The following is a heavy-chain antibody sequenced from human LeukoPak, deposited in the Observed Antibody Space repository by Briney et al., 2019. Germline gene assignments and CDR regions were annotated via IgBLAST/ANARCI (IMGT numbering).Heavy chain of an antibody. D-gene: IGHD3-9*01. Sequence: GGSLRLSCAASGFTFSSYWMSWVRQAPGKGLEWVANIKQDGSEKYYVDSVKGRFTISRDNAKNSLYLQMNSLRAEDTAVYYCARGYFDWSPSYFDYWGQGTLVTVSS. J-gene: IGHJ4*02. V-gene: IGHV3-7*01. CDR1: GFTFSSYW. CDR3: ARGYFDWSPSYFDY. CDR2: IKQDGSEK.